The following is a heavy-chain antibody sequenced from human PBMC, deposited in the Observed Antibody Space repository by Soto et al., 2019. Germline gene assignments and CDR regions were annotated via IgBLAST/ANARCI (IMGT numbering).Heavy chain of an antibody. CDR2: IYYSGST. V-gene: IGHV4-39*01. CDR3: ARGTTVTTNWYFDY. CDR1: GGSISSSSYY. J-gene: IGHJ4*02. Sequence: SQTLSLTCTVSGGSISSSSYYWGWIRQPPGKGLEWIGSIYYSGSTYYNPSLKSRVTISVDTSKNQFSLKLSSVTAADTAVYYCARGTTVTTNWYFDYCGEGTLVTVSS. D-gene: IGHD4-17*01.